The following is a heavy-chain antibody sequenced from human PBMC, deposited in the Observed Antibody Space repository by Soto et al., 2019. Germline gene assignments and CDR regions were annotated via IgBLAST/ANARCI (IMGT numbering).Heavy chain of an antibody. CDR3: ARGYCSSTSCYSVAPYYYYGMDV. CDR1: GYTFTGYY. Sequence: ASVKVSCKASGYTFTGYYMHWVRQAPGQGLEWMGWINPNSGGTNYAQKFQGWVTMTRDTSISTAYMELSRLRSDDTAVYYCARGYCSSTSCYSVAPYYYYGMDVWGQGTTVTVSS. V-gene: IGHV1-2*04. J-gene: IGHJ6*02. CDR2: INPNSGGT. D-gene: IGHD2-2*02.